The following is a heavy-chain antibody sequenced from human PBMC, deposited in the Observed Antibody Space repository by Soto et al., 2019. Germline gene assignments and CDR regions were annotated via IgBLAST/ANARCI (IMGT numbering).Heavy chain of an antibody. CDR3: PTADMNPGRFDD. Sequence: ASVKVSCKASGQTSTHNGISWVRRAPGQGLEWMGWNNINRGDVNHVPKFQGRVTLTTDTSTTTAYMALVSLRLDDTALYFCPTADMNPGRFDDWGHGTLVTVAS. CDR2: NNINRGDV. V-gene: IGHV1-18*01. CDR1: GQTSTHNG. J-gene: IGHJ4*01.